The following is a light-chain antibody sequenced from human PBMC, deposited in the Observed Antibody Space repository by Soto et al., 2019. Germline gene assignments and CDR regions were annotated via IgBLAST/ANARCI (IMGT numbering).Light chain of an antibody. CDR2: DVS. Sequence: QSVLTQPASVSGAPGQSITISCTGTSSEVGGYNYVSWYQHHPGKAPKLMIYDVSNRPSGVSNRFSGSKSGNTASLTISGLQAEDEADYDCSSYTTSSTLGGVFGTGTNVTV. J-gene: IGLJ1*01. V-gene: IGLV2-14*03. CDR3: SSYTTSSTLGGV. CDR1: SSEVGGYNY.